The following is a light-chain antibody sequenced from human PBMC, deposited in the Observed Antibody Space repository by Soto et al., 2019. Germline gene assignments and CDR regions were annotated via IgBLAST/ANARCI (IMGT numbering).Light chain of an antibody. CDR1: DTDVGYYNY. V-gene: IGLV2-14*03. Sequence: QSALTQPASVSASPGQSITISCSGSDTDVGYYNYVSWYQQLPGKAPQLIIYEVINRTSGVSPRLSGSKSGKKAYLTISGIQAEDEADYYCCSYTTTTAFYVLGTGKKVTVL. J-gene: IGLJ1*01. CDR2: EVI. CDR3: CSYTTTTAFYV.